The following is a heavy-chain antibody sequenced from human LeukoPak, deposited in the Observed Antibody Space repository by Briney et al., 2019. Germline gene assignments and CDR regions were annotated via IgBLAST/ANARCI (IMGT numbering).Heavy chain of an antibody. CDR2: IYTSGRT. J-gene: IGHJ4*02. CDR1: GGSFSGYY. D-gene: IGHD6-6*01. Sequence: SETLSLTCAVYGGSFSGYYWSWIRQPAGKGLEWIGRIYTSGRTNYNPSLKSRVTMSVDTSKKQFSLKLSSVTAADTAVYYCARDPQLGPFDYWGQGTLVTVSS. CDR3: ARDPQLGPFDY. V-gene: IGHV4-4*07.